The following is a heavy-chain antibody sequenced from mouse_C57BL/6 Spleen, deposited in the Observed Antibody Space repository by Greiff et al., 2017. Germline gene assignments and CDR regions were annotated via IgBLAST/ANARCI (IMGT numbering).Heavy chain of an antibody. CDR1: GYSITSGYY. CDR3: ARARGFPWFAY. J-gene: IGHJ3*01. V-gene: IGHV3-6*01. Sequence: EVKLQESGPGLVKPSQSLSLTCSVTGYSITSGYYWNWIRQFPGNKLEWMGYISYDGSNNYNPSLKNRISITRDTSKNQFFLKLNSVTTEDTATYYCARARGFPWFAYWGQGTLVTVSA. CDR2: ISYDGSN.